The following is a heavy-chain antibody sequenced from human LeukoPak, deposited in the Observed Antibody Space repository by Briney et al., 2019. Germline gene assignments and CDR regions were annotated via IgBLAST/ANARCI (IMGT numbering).Heavy chain of an antibody. CDR3: ARDRVNDGGDY. D-gene: IGHD2-8*01. J-gene: IGHJ4*02. Sequence: ASVKVSCKASGYTFINYGISWVRQAPGQGLEWMGRINPNSGGTNYAQKFQGRVTMTRDTSISTAYMELSRLRSDDTAVYYCARDRVNDGGDYWGQGTLVTVSS. V-gene: IGHV1-2*06. CDR1: GYTFINYG. CDR2: INPNSGGT.